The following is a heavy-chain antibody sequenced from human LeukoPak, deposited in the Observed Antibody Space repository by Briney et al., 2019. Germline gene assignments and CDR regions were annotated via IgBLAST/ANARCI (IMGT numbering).Heavy chain of an antibody. CDR1: GFTFSSYA. D-gene: IGHD5-18*01. Sequence: PGGSLRLSCAASGFTFSSYAMSWVRQAPGKGLEWVSAISGSCGRTYYADSVKGRFTISRDNSKNTLYLQMNSLRAEDTAVYYCAPPVDTAMVKSFDYWGQGTLVTVSS. J-gene: IGHJ4*02. CDR2: ISGSCGRT. V-gene: IGHV3-23*01. CDR3: APPVDTAMVKSFDY.